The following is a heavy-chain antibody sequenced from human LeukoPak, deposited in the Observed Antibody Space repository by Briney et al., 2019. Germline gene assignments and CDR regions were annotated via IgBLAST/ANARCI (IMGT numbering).Heavy chain of an antibody. CDR2: IYTGGST. V-gene: IGHV4-4*07. CDR1: GGSISSYY. D-gene: IGHD4-11*01. Sequence: SETLSLTCTVSGGSISSYYWSWIRQPDGKGLEWIGRIYTGGSTNYNPSLKSRVTMSVDTPKNPFSLKLSSVTAADTAVYYCARDTVYYYYYMDVWGKGTTVTVSS. CDR3: ARDTVYYYYYMDV. J-gene: IGHJ6*03.